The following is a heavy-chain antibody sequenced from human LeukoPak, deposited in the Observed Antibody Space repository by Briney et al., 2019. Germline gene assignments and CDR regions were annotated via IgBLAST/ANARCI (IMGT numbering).Heavy chain of an antibody. CDR3: SRGLTSGYYGHYYMDV. V-gene: IGHV3-23*01. D-gene: IGHD3-22*01. Sequence: PGGSLRLSCAASGFTFSSYAMSWVRQAPGKGLEWVSAISGSGGSTYYADSVKGRFTISRDNSKNTLYLQMNSLRAEDTAVYYCSRGLTSGYYGHYYMDVWGKGTTVTVSS. CDR1: GFTFSSYA. J-gene: IGHJ6*03. CDR2: ISGSGGST.